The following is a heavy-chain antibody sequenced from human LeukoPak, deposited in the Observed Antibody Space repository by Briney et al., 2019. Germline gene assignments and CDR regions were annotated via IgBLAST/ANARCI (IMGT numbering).Heavy chain of an antibody. CDR2: ISNNGGYT. CDR1: GFIFSSYA. Sequence: PGGSLRLSCAPSGFIFSSYAMSWVRQAPGKGLEWVSAISNNGGYTYYADSVQGRFTISRDNSKSTLCLQMNSLRAEDTAVYYCAKQLGYCSDGSCYFPYWGQGTLVTVSS. D-gene: IGHD2-15*01. CDR3: AKQLGYCSDGSCYFPY. V-gene: IGHV3-23*01. J-gene: IGHJ4*02.